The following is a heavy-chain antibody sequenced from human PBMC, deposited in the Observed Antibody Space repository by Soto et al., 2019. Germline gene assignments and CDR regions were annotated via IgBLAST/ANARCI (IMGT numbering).Heavy chain of an antibody. V-gene: IGHV4-61*01. CDR2: IYYSGST. CDR3: AGGITVLRFLEWLLFDY. D-gene: IGHD3-3*01. J-gene: IGHJ4*02. CDR1: GGSVSSGSYY. Sequence: QVQLQESGPGLVKPSETLSLTCTVSGGSVSSGSYYWSWIRQPPGKGLEWIGYIYYSGSTNYNPSLKSRVTISVDTSKNQFSLKLSSVTAADTAVYYCAGGITVLRFLEWLLFDYWGQGTLVTVSS.